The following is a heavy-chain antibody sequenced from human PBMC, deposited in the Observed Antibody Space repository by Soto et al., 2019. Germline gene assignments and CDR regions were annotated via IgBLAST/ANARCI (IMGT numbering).Heavy chain of an antibody. Sequence: GGSLRLSCAASGFTFSTYTMSWVRQAPGEGLEWVSGIIQSGETFYADSVKGRFTISRDNSNNMLYLQIHSLRVDDTAVYYCAKDRQPGGRWPFDQWGQGTLVTVSS. CDR2: IIQSGET. CDR3: AKDRQPGGRWPFDQ. CDR1: GFTFSTYT. V-gene: IGHV3-23*01. J-gene: IGHJ4*02. D-gene: IGHD2-15*01.